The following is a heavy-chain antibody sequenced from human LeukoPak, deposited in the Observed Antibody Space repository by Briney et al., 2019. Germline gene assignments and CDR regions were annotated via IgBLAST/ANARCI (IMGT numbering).Heavy chain of an antibody. J-gene: IGHJ4*02. V-gene: IGHV4-34*01. CDR3: VRDNREYYYGSGTLD. Sequence: SETLSLTCAVYGGSLSGYYWSWIRQPPGKGLEWIGEINHSGRTNYNPSLNSRVTISVDTSKNEFSLKLTSATAADTAVYYCVRDNREYYYGSGTLDWGQGTLVTVSS. D-gene: IGHD3-10*01. CDR1: GGSLSGYY. CDR2: INHSGRT.